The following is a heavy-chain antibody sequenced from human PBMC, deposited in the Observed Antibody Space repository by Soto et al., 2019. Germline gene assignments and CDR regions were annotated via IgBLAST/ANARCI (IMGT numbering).Heavy chain of an antibody. V-gene: IGHV3-30-3*01. D-gene: IGHD6-13*01. Sequence: QVQLVESGGGVVQPGRSLRLSCAASGFTFSSYAMHWVRQAPGKGLEWVAVISYDGSNTYYADSVKGRFTISRDNFKKXLNXQMNSLRAEDTAVYYCARDLGAYSSSGRYYYGMDVWGQGTTVTVSS. J-gene: IGHJ6*02. CDR1: GFTFSSYA. CDR2: ISYDGSNT. CDR3: ARDLGAYSSSGRYYYGMDV.